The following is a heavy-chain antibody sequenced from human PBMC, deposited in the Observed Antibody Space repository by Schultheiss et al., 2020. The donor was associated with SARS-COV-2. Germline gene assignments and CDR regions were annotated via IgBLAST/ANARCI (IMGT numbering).Heavy chain of an antibody. V-gene: IGHV4-4*07. CDR3: ARGMGRPRSFVVVPAAQGRNWFDP. J-gene: IGHJ5*02. D-gene: IGHD2-2*01. CDR2: IDTSGTT. Sequence: SETLSLTCTVSGGSISSYYWSWIRQPAGKGLEWIGRIDTSGTTSYNTSLKSRVTMSVDTSKNQFSLKLSSVTAADTAVYYCARGMGRPRSFVVVPAAQGRNWFDPWGQGTLVTVSS. CDR1: GGSISSYY.